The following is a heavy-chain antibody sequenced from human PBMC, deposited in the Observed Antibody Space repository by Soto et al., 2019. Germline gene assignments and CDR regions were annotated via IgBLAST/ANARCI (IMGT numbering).Heavy chain of an antibody. D-gene: IGHD6-19*01. CDR1: GYTFITHG. CDR3: ARARRDDSGCGGYCYSYY. J-gene: IGHJ4*02. CDR2: VSAYSGNT. Sequence: QVQLVQSGAEVKKPGASMKVSCKASGYTFITHGISWVRQAPGQGLEWMGWVSAYSGNTNYAQKVQGRVTMTTDTSTSTVYMELRSLGSDDTAVYYCARARRDDSGCGGYCYSYYWGQGTLVTVSS. V-gene: IGHV1-18*01.